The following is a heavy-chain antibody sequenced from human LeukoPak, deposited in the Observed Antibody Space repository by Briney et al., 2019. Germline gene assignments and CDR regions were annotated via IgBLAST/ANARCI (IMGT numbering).Heavy chain of an antibody. Sequence: ASVKVSCKASGYTLTSHNINWVRQATGQGLEWMGWMNPNSGNTGYAQKFQGRVTMTRNTSISTAYMELSSLRSEDTAVFYCARGATVTEAYYYYYYMDVWGKGTTVTVSS. J-gene: IGHJ6*03. CDR1: GYTLTSHN. V-gene: IGHV1-8*01. CDR3: ARGATVTEAYYYYYYMDV. CDR2: MNPNSGNT. D-gene: IGHD4-17*01.